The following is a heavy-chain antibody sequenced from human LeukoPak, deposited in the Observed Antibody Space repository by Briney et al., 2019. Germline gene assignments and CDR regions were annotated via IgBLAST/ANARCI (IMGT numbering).Heavy chain of an antibody. CDR2: IFSSGSTT. CDR3: ARDSLRFYNTDNYAYFFDY. Sequence: GGSLRLSCAASGFTLCRYEMTCLRVAPGERVECGSYIFSSGSTTLYADSLKGRFTTSRDNAKNSLYLQMNSLRAEDTAVYYCARDSLRFYNTDNYAYFFDYWGRGNLVTVSA. CDR1: GFTLCRYE. D-gene: IGHD3-10*01. V-gene: IGHV3-48*03. J-gene: IGHJ4*02.